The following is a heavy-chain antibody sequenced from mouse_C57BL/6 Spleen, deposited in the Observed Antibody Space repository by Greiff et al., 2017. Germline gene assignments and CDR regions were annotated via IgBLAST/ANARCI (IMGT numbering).Heavy chain of an antibody. CDR1: GYTFTSYW. D-gene: IGHD1-1*02. CDR2: IDPFDSYT. Sequence: VQLQQPGAELVKPGASVKLSCKASGYTFTSYWMQWVKQRPGQGLEWIGEIDPFDSYTNYNQKFKGKATLTVDTSSSTAYMQLSSLTSEDSAVYYCARSEAGVGGGGQGTTLTVSS. J-gene: IGHJ2*01. CDR3: ARSEAGVGG. V-gene: IGHV1-50*01.